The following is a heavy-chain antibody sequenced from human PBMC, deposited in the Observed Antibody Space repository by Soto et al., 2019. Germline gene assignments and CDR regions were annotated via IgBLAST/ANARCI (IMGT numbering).Heavy chain of an antibody. Sequence: VGSLRLSCAVSGFTFSSYSMNWVRQAPGKGLEWVSSISSSSSYIYYADSVKGRFTISRDNAKNSLYLQMNSLRAEDTAVYYCARGLVIDRKGYFDYWGQGTLVTGSS. V-gene: IGHV3-21*01. D-gene: IGHD2-21*01. CDR3: ARGLVIDRKGYFDY. CDR1: GFTFSSYS. CDR2: ISSSSSYI. J-gene: IGHJ4*02.